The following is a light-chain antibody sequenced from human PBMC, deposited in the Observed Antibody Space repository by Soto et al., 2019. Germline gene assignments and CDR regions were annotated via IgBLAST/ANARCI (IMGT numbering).Light chain of an antibody. Sequence: TITSTKTSSDVGGYNYVSWYQQHPGKAPKLMIYDVSNRPSGVSNRFSGSKSGNTASLTISGLQAEDEADYYCSSYTSSSTFVCGTGTKVTVL. V-gene: IGLV2-14*04. CDR1: SSDVGGYNY. CDR3: SSYTSSSTFV. J-gene: IGLJ1*01. CDR2: DVS.